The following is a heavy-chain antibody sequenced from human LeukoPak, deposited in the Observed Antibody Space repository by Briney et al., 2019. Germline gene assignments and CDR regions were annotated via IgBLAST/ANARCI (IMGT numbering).Heavy chain of an antibody. CDR3: ASPLVFGSIDY. Sequence: SETLSLTCTVSGGSISSSSYYWGWIRQPPGKGLEWIGSIYYSGSTYYNPSLKSRVTISVDTSKNQFSLKLSSVTAADTAVYYCASPLVFGSIDYWGQGTLVTVSS. CDR1: GGSISSSSYY. CDR2: IYYSGST. D-gene: IGHD3-16*01. V-gene: IGHV4-39*01. J-gene: IGHJ4*02.